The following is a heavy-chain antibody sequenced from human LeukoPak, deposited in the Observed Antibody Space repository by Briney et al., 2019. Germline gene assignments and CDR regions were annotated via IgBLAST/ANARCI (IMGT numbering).Heavy chain of an antibody. J-gene: IGHJ6*02. V-gene: IGHV3-53*05. CDR3: AKDIVGAPLSGMDV. Sequence: GGSLRLSCAASGFTVSTTYLSWVRQAPGKGLEWVSVVYSGGNTYYTDSVKGRFTISRDDSKNTLYLQMNSLRAEDTALYYCAKDIVGAPLSGMDVWGQGTTVTVSS. CDR2: VYSGGNT. D-gene: IGHD1-26*01. CDR1: GFTVSTTY.